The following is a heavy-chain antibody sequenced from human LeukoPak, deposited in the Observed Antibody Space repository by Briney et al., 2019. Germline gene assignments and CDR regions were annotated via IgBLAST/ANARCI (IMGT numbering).Heavy chain of an antibody. J-gene: IGHJ6*02. V-gene: IGHV4-59*08. Sequence: SETLSLTCTVSGGSISSYYWSWIRQPPGKGLEWIGYIYYSGSTNYNPSLRSRVTISVDTSKNQFSLKLSSVTAADTAVYYCASGPYGSGIYGLDVWGQGTTVTVSS. CDR1: GGSISSYY. D-gene: IGHD3-10*01. CDR3: ASGPYGSGIYGLDV. CDR2: IYYSGST.